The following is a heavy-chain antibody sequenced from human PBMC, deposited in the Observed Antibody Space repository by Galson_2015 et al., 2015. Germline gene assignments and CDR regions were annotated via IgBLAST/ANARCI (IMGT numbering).Heavy chain of an antibody. CDR1: GGSISSGSYY. Sequence: TLSLTCTVSGGSISSGSYYWSWIRQPAGKGLEWIGRIYTSGSTNYNPSLKSRVTISVDKSKNQFSLKLSSVTAADTAAYYCARAHVERFGELSSDNWFDPWGQGTLVTVSS. J-gene: IGHJ5*02. CDR2: IYTSGST. CDR3: ARAHVERFGELSSDNWFDP. V-gene: IGHV4-61*02. D-gene: IGHD3-10*01.